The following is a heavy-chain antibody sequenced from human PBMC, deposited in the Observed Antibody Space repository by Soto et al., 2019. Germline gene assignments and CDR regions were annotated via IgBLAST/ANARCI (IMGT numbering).Heavy chain of an antibody. J-gene: IGHJ4*02. CDR3: ARARYSSGWDLDF. CDR2: INSGNGKT. Sequence: QVQLVQSRAEVRKPGASVNVSCKASGYTFTTYPIHWVRQAPGQRLEWMGWINSGNGKTKYAPKFQARVTITWDTSATTAKMELSSLTSEDTAVYYCARARYSSGWDLDFWGQGTLVSVSS. CDR1: GYTFTTYP. D-gene: IGHD6-19*01. V-gene: IGHV1-3*01.